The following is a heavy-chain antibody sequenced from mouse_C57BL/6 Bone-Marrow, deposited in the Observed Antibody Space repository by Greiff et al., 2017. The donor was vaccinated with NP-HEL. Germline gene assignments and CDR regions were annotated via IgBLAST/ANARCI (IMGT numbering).Heavy chain of an antibody. CDR3: ARPGLRSFAY. V-gene: IGHV5-17*01. CDR2: ISSGSSTI. Sequence: EVQLQQSGGGLVKPGGSLKLSCAASGFTFSDYGMHWVRQAPEKGLEWVAYISSGSSTIYYADTVKGRFTISRDNAKNTLFLQMTSLRSEDTAMYYCARPGLRSFAYWGQGTLVTVSA. J-gene: IGHJ3*01. CDR1: GFTFSDYG. D-gene: IGHD1-1*01.